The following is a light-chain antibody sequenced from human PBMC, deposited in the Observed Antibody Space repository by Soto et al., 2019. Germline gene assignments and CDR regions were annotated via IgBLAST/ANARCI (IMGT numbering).Light chain of an antibody. CDR2: AAS. CDR1: QSISSY. Sequence: DIQMTQSPSSLSASVGDRVTITCRASQSISSYLNWYQQKPGKAPKLLIYAASSLHSGVPSRFSGSGSGTDFTLTISSLQPEDFATYYCQQSYSTPITSGQGTRLEIK. CDR3: QQSYSTPIT. J-gene: IGKJ5*01. V-gene: IGKV1-39*01.